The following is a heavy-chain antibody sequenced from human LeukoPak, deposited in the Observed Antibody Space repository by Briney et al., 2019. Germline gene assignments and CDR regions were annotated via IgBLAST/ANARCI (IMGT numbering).Heavy chain of an antibody. J-gene: IGHJ3*02. CDR2: IIPIFGTA. V-gene: IGHV1-69*06. CDR3: ARAPYSNYDAFDI. CDR1: GGTFISYA. D-gene: IGHD4-11*01. Sequence: ASVKPSCKASGGTFISYAISWVRQAPGEGLEWMGGIIPIFGTANYAQKFQGRVTITADKSTSTAYMELSSLRSEDTAVYYCARAPYSNYDAFDIWGQGTMVTVSS.